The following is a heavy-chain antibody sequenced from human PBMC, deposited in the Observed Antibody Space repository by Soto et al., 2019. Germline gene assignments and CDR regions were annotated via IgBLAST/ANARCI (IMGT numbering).Heavy chain of an antibody. J-gene: IGHJ4*02. V-gene: IGHV3-74*01. D-gene: IGHD4-17*01. CDR2: INGDGTTT. CDR3: ARDQGTVGAATTMVY. Sequence: EVQLVESGGGLVQPGGSLRLSCAASGFTFSNSWMHWVRQTPGKGLVWVSRINGDGTTTNYADSVKGRFAISRDNAQNTLYLQMNSLRAEDTAVYYCARDQGTVGAATTMVYWIQGSLVTVSS. CDR1: GFTFSNSW.